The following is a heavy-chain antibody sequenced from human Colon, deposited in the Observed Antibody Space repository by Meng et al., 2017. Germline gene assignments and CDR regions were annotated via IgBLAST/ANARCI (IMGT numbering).Heavy chain of an antibody. CDR3: ASSDYYRSDY. J-gene: IGHJ4*02. D-gene: IGHD3-22*01. CDR1: GGSISRSDW. V-gene: IGHV4-4*02. Sequence: QVQLQGSGPGLVKPSRTLSLTGAASGGSISRSDWWSWVRQPPGKGLEWIGETSHSGSTNYSPSLKSRVTISLDKSKNQLSLKLNSVTAADTAVYYCASSDYYRSDYWGQGTLVTVSS. CDR2: TSHSGST.